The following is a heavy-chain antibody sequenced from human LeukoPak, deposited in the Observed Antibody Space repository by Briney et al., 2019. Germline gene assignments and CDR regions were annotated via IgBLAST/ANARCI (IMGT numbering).Heavy chain of an antibody. CDR2: IYYSGST. CDR1: GGSISSYY. V-gene: IGHV4-59*01. J-gene: IGHJ4*02. Sequence: SETLSLTCTVSGGSISSYYWSWIRQPPGKGLEWIGYIYYSGSTNYKPSLKSRVTISVDTSKNQFSLKLNSVTAADTAVYYCAKPLYNSGRYGGGDYWGQGTLVTVSS. D-gene: IGHD6-19*01. CDR3: AKPLYNSGRYGGGDY.